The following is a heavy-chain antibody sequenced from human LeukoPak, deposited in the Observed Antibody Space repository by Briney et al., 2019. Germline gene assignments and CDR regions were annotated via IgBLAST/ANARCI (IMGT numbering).Heavy chain of an antibody. CDR2: IKQDGSEK. J-gene: IGHJ4*02. CDR1: GFTFSSYW. Sequence: PGGSLRLSCAASGFTFSSYWMSSVRQDPGKGLEWVANIKQDGSEKYYVDSVKGRFTISRDNAKNSLYLQMNSLRAEDTAVYYCARDSRSWCFDYWGQGTLVSVSS. D-gene: IGHD6-13*01. V-gene: IGHV3-7*04. CDR3: ARDSRSWCFDY.